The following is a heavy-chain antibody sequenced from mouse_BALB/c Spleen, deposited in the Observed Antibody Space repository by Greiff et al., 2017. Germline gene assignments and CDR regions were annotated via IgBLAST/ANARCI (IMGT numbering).Heavy chain of an antibody. D-gene: IGHD1-1*01. J-gene: IGHJ2*01. V-gene: IGHV14-3*02. CDR2: IDPANGNT. Sequence: VQLKQSGAELVKPGASVKLSCTASGFNIKDTYMHWVKQRPEQGLEWIGRIDPANGNTKYDPKFQGKATITADTSSNTAYLQLSSLTSEDTAVYYCAFYYYGSSGFDYWGQGTTLTVSS. CDR3: AFYYYGSSGFDY. CDR1: GFNIKDTY.